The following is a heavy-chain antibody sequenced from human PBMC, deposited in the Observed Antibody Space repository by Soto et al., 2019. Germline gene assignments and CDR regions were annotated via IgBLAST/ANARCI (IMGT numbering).Heavy chain of an antibody. V-gene: IGHV4-59*01. CDR3: ARDVVGATNWFDP. J-gene: IGHJ5*02. CDR2: IYYSGST. CDR1: GGSISSYY. Sequence: SETLSLTCTVSGGSISSYYWSWIRQPPGKGLEWIGYIYYSGSTNYNPSLKSRVTISVDTSKNQFSLKLSSVTAADTAVYYCARDVVGATNWFDPWGQGTLVTVSS. D-gene: IGHD1-26*01.